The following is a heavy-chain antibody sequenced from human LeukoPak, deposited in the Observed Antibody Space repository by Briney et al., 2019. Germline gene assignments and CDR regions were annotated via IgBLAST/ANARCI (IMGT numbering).Heavy chain of an antibody. J-gene: IGHJ6*02. CDR1: GGSFSGYY. V-gene: IGHV4-34*01. CDR3: AKDGEILVAYYYYGMDV. Sequence: SSETLSLTCAVYGGSFSGYYWSWIRQPPGKGLEWIGEINHSGSTNYNPSLKSRVTISVDTSKNQFSLKLSSVTAADTAVYYCAKDGEILVAYYYYGMDVWGQGTTVTVSS. D-gene: IGHD2-15*01. CDR2: INHSGST.